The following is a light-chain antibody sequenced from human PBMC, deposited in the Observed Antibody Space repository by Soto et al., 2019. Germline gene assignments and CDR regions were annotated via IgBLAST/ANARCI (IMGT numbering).Light chain of an antibody. CDR3: QQYGSSPRT. J-gene: IGKJ1*01. CDR2: DAS. V-gene: IGKV3-20*01. CDR1: QSVRSTY. Sequence: EIVMTQSPVTLSVSPGERATLSCRASQSVRSTYLAWYQQKPGQAPRLLIHDASSRATGISDRFTGSGSGTDFTLTITTLEPEDFAVYYCQQYGSSPRTFGLGTKVDIK.